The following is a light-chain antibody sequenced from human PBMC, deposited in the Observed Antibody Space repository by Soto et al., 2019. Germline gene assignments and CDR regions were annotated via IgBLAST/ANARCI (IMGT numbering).Light chain of an antibody. J-gene: IGKJ3*01. CDR1: QGISRY. CDR3: QQRSKWPFT. V-gene: IGKV3-11*01. CDR2: DAS. Sequence: LTQSPSSLSASVGDSVTITCRASQGISRYLAWYQQKPGQAPRLLIYDASNKATGIPARFSGSGSGTDFTLTISSLEPGDFAVYYCQQRSKWPFTFGPGTKVDI.